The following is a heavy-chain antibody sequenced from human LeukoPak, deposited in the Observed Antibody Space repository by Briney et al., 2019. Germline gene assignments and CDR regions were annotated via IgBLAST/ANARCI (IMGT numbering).Heavy chain of an antibody. D-gene: IGHD1-26*01. Sequence: GGSLRLSCAASGFTFDDYAMHWVRQAPGKGLEWVSGISWNSGSIGYADSVKGRFTISRDNTKNSLYLQMDSLRAEDTALYYCAKGVGATTLGYYYYYMDVWGKGTTVTVSS. CDR1: GFTFDDYA. J-gene: IGHJ6*03. CDR2: ISWNSGSI. V-gene: IGHV3-9*01. CDR3: AKGVGATTLGYYYYYMDV.